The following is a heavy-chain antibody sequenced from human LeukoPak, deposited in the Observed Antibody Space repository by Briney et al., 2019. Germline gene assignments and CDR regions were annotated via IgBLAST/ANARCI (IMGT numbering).Heavy chain of an antibody. Sequence: GESLKISCKGSGYSFTSYWIGWVRQMPGKGLEWMGIIYPGDSDTRYSPSFQGQVTISADKSISTAYLQWSSLKASDTAMYCCARRSKSGWSPGAFDIWGQGTMVTVSS. J-gene: IGHJ3*02. CDR2: IYPGDSDT. CDR3: ARRSKSGWSPGAFDI. V-gene: IGHV5-51*01. D-gene: IGHD6-19*01. CDR1: GYSFTSYW.